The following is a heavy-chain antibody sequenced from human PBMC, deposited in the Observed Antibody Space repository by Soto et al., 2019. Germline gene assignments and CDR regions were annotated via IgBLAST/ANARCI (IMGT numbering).Heavy chain of an antibody. CDR3: ARGSKGGLGRPLDY. CDR1: GSSFSGYY. V-gene: IGHV4-34*01. D-gene: IGHD2-15*01. J-gene: IGHJ4*02. Sequence: QVQLQQWGAGLLKPSETLSLTCAVYGSSFSGYYWSWIRQPPGNGLEWIGEINHSGSTNYNPSLKSRVTISVDTSKTQFSLKLSSVTAADTAVYYCARGSKGGLGRPLDYWGQGTLVTVSS. CDR2: INHSGST.